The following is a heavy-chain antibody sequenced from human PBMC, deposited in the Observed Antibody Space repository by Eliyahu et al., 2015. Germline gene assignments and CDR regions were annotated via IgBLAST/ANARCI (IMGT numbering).Heavy chain of an antibody. CDR3: AREVAGRSWFDP. J-gene: IGHJ5*02. D-gene: IGHD6-19*01. V-gene: IGHV3-30*03. CDR1: GFTFSNYG. CDR2: ISLDGSNE. Sequence: QVQLVESGGGVVQSGKSLRLSCEVSGFTFSNYGMHWVRQAPGKGLEWVAGISLDGSNENYVDSVKGRFIISRDNSKNTLYLQMNSLRPEDTAVFYCAREVAGRSWFDPWGQGTVVTVSS.